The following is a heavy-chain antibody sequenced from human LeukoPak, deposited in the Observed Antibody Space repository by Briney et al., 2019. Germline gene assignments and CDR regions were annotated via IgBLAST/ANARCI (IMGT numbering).Heavy chain of an antibody. D-gene: IGHD6-13*01. Sequence: GGSLRLSCAASGFTFSSYAMSWVRQAPGKGLEWVSAIYTGGSTYYADSVKGRFTISRDNSKNTLFLQMNSLRAEDTAVYYCAKTSRYSSSWTVDYWGQGTLVTVSS. CDR2: IYTGGST. CDR3: AKTSRYSSSWTVDY. V-gene: IGHV3-23*05. J-gene: IGHJ4*02. CDR1: GFTFSSYA.